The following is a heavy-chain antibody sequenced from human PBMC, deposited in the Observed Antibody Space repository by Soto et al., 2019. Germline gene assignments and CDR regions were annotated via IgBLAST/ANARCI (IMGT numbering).Heavy chain of an antibody. CDR2: ISSSSSYI. Sequence: GGSLRLSCAASGFTFSSYSMNWVRQAPGKGLEWVSSISSSSSYIDYADSVKGRFTISRDKAKNSLYLKMNGLRAADTAVYYCAREASSSWIGNDAFDIWGQGTMVTVSS. V-gene: IGHV3-21*01. J-gene: IGHJ3*02. CDR3: AREASSSWIGNDAFDI. D-gene: IGHD6-13*01. CDR1: GFTFSSYS.